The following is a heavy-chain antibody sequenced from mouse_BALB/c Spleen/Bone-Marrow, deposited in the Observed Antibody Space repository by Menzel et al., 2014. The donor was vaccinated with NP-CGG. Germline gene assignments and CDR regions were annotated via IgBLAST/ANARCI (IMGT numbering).Heavy chain of an antibody. D-gene: IGHD1-1*01. CDR2: IDPANGNT. CDR1: GFNIKDTY. V-gene: IGHV14-3*02. J-gene: IGHJ3*01. Sequence: VQLQQSGAELVKPGASVELSCTASGFNIKDTYMHWVKQRPEQGLEWIGRIDPANGNTKCDPKFQGKATITADTSSNTAYLQLSSLTSEDTAVYYCASYYYGSSRFAYWGQGTLVTVSA. CDR3: ASYYYGSSRFAY.